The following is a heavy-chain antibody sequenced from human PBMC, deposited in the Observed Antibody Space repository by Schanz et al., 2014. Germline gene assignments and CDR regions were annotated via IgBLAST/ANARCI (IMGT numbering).Heavy chain of an antibody. Sequence: QVHLVESGGGVVQPGGSLRLSCAASGFTFRTYGMHWVRKAPGKGMEWVAVISYGGSDKYYTDSVKGHFTISRDDSKNTLYLQMNSLRAEDTAIYYCARDGRKYSSGTLDYFDNWGQGTLVTVSS. CDR1: GFTFRTYG. V-gene: IGHV3-30*19. CDR2: ISYGGSDK. CDR3: ARDGRKYSSGTLDYFDN. D-gene: IGHD6-25*01. J-gene: IGHJ4*02.